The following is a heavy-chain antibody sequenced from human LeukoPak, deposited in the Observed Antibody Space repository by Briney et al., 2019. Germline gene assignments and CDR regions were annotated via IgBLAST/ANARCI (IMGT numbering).Heavy chain of an antibody. J-gene: IGHJ6*03. CDR1: GYTFTSYY. CDR3: ATRSPSPGQQLTRYYYYYMDV. Sequence: GASVKVSCKASGYTFTSYYMNWVRQAPGQGLELMGIINPSGGSTSYAQKFQGRVTMAEDTSTDTAYMELSSLRSEDTAVFYCATRSPSPGQQLTRYYYYYMDVWGKGTTVTVSS. CDR2: INPSGGST. V-gene: IGHV1-46*01. D-gene: IGHD6-13*01.